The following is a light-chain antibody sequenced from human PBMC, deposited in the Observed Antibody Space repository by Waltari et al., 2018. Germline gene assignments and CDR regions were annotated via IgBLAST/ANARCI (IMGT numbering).Light chain of an antibody. CDR3: CSYAGSSTV. J-gene: IGLJ2*01. Sequence: QSALTQPASESGSPGQSITISCTGTSSYVGSYNLVSWYQQHPGKAPKLVIYEVSKRPSGVSNRFSGSKSGNTASLTISGLQAEDEADYYCCSYAGSSTVFGGGTKLTVL. CDR1: SSYVGSYNL. CDR2: EVS. V-gene: IGLV2-23*02.